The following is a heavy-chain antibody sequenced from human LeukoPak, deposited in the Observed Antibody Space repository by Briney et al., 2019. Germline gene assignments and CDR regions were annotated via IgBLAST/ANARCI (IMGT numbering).Heavy chain of an antibody. Sequence: PSETLSLTCAVSGGSISSGGYSWSWIRQPPGKGLEWIGYIYHSGSTYYNPSLKSRVTISVDTSKNQFSLKLSSVTAADTAVYYCAREGRAARPTDWGQGTLVTVSS. D-gene: IGHD6-6*01. CDR3: AREGRAARPTD. V-gene: IGHV4-30-2*05. CDR2: IYHSGST. J-gene: IGHJ4*02. CDR1: GGSISSGGYS.